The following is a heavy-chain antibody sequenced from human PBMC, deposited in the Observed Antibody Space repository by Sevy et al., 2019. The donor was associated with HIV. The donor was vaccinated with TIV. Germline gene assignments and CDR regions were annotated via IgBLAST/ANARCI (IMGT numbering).Heavy chain of an antibody. D-gene: IGHD1-1*01. Sequence: SETLSLTCSVSGDSISSYVWTWVRQSPGKGLEWIGNVYFTGNTDYSPSLKSRVTLSLDTSKSQFSLTLKSVTAADTAIYFCARDSTTSPRVLDYWGQGTLVTVSS. V-gene: IGHV4-59*01. CDR1: GDSISSYV. CDR3: ARDSTTSPRVLDY. CDR2: VYFTGNT. J-gene: IGHJ4*02.